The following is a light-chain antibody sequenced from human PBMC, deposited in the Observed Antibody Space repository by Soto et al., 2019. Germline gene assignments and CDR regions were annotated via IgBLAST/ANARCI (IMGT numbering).Light chain of an antibody. J-gene: IGLJ1*01. CDR2: EVS. CDR3: SSYATGTTLV. Sequence: QSALTQPASVSGSPGQSITISCTGPSSDVGAYKYVTWHQQYPGKAPKLILFEVSNQPSGASSRFSGSRSGNTASLTISGLHPEDEGYYYCSSYATGTTLVFGGGTKVTVL. CDR1: SSDVGAYKY. V-gene: IGLV2-14*01.